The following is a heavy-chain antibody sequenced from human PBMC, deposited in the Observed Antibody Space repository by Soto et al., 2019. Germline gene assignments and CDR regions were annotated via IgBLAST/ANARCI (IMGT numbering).Heavy chain of an antibody. CDR1: GGTFSSYA. Sequence: QVQLVQSGAGVKKPGSSVKVSCKASGGTFSSYAISWVRQAPGQGLEWMGGIIPIFGTANYAQKFQGRGTITAGQTTNKAYMGVSSLRSEDTAVYYCARARAGFCSCTSCPPPHSWGQGTLVTVSS. CDR3: ARARAGFCSCTSCPPPHS. V-gene: IGHV1-69*01. CDR2: IIPIFGTA. J-gene: IGHJ5*02. D-gene: IGHD2-2*01.